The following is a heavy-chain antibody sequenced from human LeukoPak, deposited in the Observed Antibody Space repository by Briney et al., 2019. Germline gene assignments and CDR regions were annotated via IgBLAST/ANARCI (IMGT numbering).Heavy chain of an antibody. Sequence: GRSLRLSCAASGFTFSSYGMHWVRQAAGKGLEWVAGLYYDGSNTYYADSVKGRFTISRDTSKNTLYLQMNSLRAEDTAVYYCARSTGNYYNYDAFNIWGQGTMVTISS. CDR1: GFTFSSYG. J-gene: IGHJ3*02. V-gene: IGHV3-33*08. D-gene: IGHD3-10*01. CDR2: LYYDGSNT. CDR3: ARSTGNYYNYDAFNI.